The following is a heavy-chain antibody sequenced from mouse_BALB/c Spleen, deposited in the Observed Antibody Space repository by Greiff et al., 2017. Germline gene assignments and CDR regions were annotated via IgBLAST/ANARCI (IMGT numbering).Heavy chain of an antibody. CDR2: INPSTGYT. D-gene: IGHD4-1*01. J-gene: IGHJ3*01. CDR1: GYTFTSYW. Sequence: VQLQQSGAELAKPGASVKMSCKASGYTFTSYWMHWVKQRPGQGLEWIGYINPSTGYTEYNQKFKDKATLTADKSSSTAYMQLSSLTSEDSAVYYCARGAGTAWFAYWGQGTLVTVSA. V-gene: IGHV1-7*01. CDR3: ARGAGTAWFAY.